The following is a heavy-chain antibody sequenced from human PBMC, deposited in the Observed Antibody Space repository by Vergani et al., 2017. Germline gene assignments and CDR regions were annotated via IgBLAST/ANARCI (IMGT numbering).Heavy chain of an antibody. Sequence: EVQLVESGGVVVQPGGSLRLSCAASGFTFDDYTMHWVRQAPGRGLEWVSLISWDGGRTYYADSVKGLFTISRDNSKNSLYLQMNSLRTEDTALYFCAKDMVQLGFIDYWGQGTLVTVSS. D-gene: IGHD2-2*01. V-gene: IGHV3-43*01. J-gene: IGHJ4*02. CDR3: AKDMVQLGFIDY. CDR1: GFTFDDYT. CDR2: ISWDGGRT.